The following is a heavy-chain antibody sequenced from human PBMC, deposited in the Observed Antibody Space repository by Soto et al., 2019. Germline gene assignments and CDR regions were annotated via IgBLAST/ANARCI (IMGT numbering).Heavy chain of an antibody. CDR1: GFNFATYW. V-gene: IGHV5-51*01. J-gene: IGHJ6*02. CDR3: AHAKGAASHFAYYALDV. D-gene: IGHD2-2*01. CDR2: IYPDDSDS. Sequence: GEALKISCKASGFNFATYWIAWVRQMPGKGLEWMGIIYPDDSDSRYSPSFQGQVIISGDKSITTAYLQWTSLKASDTAMYYCAHAKGAASHFAYYALDVWGQGITITVAS.